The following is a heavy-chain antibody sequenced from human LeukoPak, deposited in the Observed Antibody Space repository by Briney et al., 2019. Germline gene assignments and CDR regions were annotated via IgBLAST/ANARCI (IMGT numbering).Heavy chain of an antibody. CDR2: INEDESQK. D-gene: IGHD3-3*02. V-gene: IGHV3-7*01. CDR3: TTSTHFWGISDY. J-gene: IGHJ4*02. CDR1: GFTFSRSW. Sequence: GGSLRLSCATSGFTFSRSWMTWVRQAPGKGLEWVANINEDESQKYYVDSLKGRFSISRDDAKNSLYLQMNSLRVEDTAVYYCTTSTHFWGISDYWGQGALVTVSS.